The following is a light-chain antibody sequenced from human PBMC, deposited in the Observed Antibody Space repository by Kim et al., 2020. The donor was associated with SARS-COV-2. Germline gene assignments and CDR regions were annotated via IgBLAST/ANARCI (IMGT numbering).Light chain of an antibody. CDR2: SAS. CDR1: QGIGDD. J-gene: IGKJ1*01. Sequence: GDRVTITCRASQGIGDDLAWFQQRPGKAPKLLIYSASSLQPGVPSRFSGSGSDTHFTLTITTLLPEDFATYYCLQDYDYPRTFGQGTKL. V-gene: IGKV1-6*01. CDR3: LQDYDYPRT.